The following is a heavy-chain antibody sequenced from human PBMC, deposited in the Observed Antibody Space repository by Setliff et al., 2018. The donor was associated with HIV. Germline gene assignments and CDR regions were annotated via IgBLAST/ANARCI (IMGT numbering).Heavy chain of an antibody. CDR2: LRTGNGDT. V-gene: IGHV1-3*04. CDR1: GYTFTTYS. D-gene: IGHD1-1*01. CDR3: ARRASTAEVFDY. J-gene: IGHJ4*02. Sequence: ASVKVSCKVSGYTFTTYSIHWVRQAPGQRPEWMGWLRTGNGDTSYSESLQGRVTFTSDTSANTAYMELRSLGSDDTAVYFCARRASTAEVFDYWGQGTLVTVTS.